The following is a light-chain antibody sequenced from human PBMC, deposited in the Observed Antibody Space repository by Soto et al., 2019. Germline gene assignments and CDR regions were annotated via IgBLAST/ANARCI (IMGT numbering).Light chain of an antibody. Sequence: QSVLTQPPSVSGTPGLRVNISCSGGISNIGNDTVNWYQQLPGAAPKLLIYINDQRPSGVPDRFSGSKSGTSASLAISGLQPEDEADYYCAAWDDSLNALFGTGTKVTVL. J-gene: IGLJ1*01. CDR2: IND. CDR1: ISNIGNDT. CDR3: AAWDDSLNAL. V-gene: IGLV1-44*01.